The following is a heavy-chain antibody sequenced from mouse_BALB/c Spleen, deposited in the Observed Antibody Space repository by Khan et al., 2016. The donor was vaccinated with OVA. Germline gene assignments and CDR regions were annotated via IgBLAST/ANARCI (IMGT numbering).Heavy chain of an antibody. D-gene: IGHD1-1*01. V-gene: IGHV3-2*02. Sequence: VQLKESGPGLVKPSQSLSLTCTVTGYSITTDYAWNWIRQFPGNKLEWMGYISYSGNTKYNPSLKSRISITRDTSKNQFFLQLKSVTTEDTARYYCARVYGGDVDYWGQGTTLTVSS. J-gene: IGHJ2*01. CDR2: ISYSGNT. CDR1: GYSITTDYA. CDR3: ARVYGGDVDY.